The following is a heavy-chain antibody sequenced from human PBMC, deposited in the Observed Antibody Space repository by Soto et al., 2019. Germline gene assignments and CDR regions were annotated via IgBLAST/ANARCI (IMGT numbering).Heavy chain of an antibody. CDR1: GYTFTTYG. D-gene: IGHD1-26*01. Sequence: ASVKVSCKAFGYTFTTYGLSWVRQAPGQGLEWMGWVSPYNGNTYYAPRLQGRVTMTTDTSTNTAYMSLRSLRSDDTAIYYCVRGGIREPNRPYDCYGLDVWGQGTLVTVSS. CDR2: VSPYNGNT. J-gene: IGHJ6*02. CDR3: VRGGIREPNRPYDCYGLDV. V-gene: IGHV1-18*01.